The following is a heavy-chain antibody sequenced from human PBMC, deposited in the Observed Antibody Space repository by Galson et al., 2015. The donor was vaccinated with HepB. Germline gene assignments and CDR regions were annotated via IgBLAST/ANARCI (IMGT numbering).Heavy chain of an antibody. CDR2: ISWNSGSI. CDR1: GFTFSSYG. Sequence: SLRLPCAASGFTFSSYGMHWVRQAPGKGLEWVSGISWNSGSIGYADSVKGRFTVSRDNAKNSLYLQMNSLRAEDTALYYCAKGGRSSSSGWYVLILISDYFDYWGQGTLVTVSS. V-gene: IGHV3-9*01. D-gene: IGHD6-19*01. J-gene: IGHJ4*02. CDR3: AKGGRSSSSGWYVLILISDYFDY.